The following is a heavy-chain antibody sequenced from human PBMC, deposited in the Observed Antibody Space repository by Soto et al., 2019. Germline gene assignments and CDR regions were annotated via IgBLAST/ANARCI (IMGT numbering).Heavy chain of an antibody. CDR1: GFTFDDYA. CDR2: ISWNSGSI. V-gene: IGHV3-9*01. Sequence: GGSLRLSCAASGFTFDDYAMHWVRQAPGKGLEWVSGISWNSGSIGYADSVKGRFTISRDNAKNSLYLQMNSLRAEDTALYYCAKDIVNVGSSGWVGAFDIWGQGTMVTVSS. CDR3: AKDIVNVGSSGWVGAFDI. J-gene: IGHJ3*02. D-gene: IGHD6-19*01.